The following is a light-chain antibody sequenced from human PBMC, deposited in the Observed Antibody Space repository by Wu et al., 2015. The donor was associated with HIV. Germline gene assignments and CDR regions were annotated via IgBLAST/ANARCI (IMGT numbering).Light chain of an antibody. Sequence: GKRATLSCRASQSITSRNLAWYQQTPGQPPRLLIYDASSRATGIPDRFSGSGSGTDFTLTVSRLEPEDFAIYYCQHYGSSQWTFGQGTKVEIK. J-gene: IGKJ1*01. CDR3: QHYGSSQWT. CDR2: DAS. CDR1: QSITSRN. V-gene: IGKV3-20*01.